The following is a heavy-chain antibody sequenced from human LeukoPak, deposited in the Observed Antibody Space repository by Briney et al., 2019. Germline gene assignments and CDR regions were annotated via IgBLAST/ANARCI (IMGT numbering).Heavy chain of an antibody. CDR2: INPNSGGT. J-gene: IGHJ4*02. CDR3: ARGQIWFGEPNYYVY. V-gene: IGHV1-2*02. D-gene: IGHD3-10*01. CDR1: GYTFITYA. Sequence: ASVKVSCKASGYTFITYAISWVRQAPGQGLEWMGWINPNSGGTNYAQKFQGRVTMTRDTSISTAYMELSSLRSEDTAVYYCARGQIWFGEPNYYVYWGQGTLVTVSS.